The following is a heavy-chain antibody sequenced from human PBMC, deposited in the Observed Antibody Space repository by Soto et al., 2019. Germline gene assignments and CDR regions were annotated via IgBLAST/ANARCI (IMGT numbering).Heavy chain of an antibody. CDR1: DGSFSGYY. D-gene: IGHD3-3*01. V-gene: IGHV4-34*01. Sequence: PSETLSLTCAVYDGSFSGYYWSWIRQPPGKGMEWIGEINHSGSTNYNTTLKRRVTISVDTSRNQLSLKLSPVTAADTAVYYCATGTGGKPRTTILGVGNGNCCYRDMDVWGEVTKPTFPS. J-gene: IGHJ6*04. CDR2: INHSGST. CDR3: ATGTGGKPRTTILGVGNGNCCYRDMDV.